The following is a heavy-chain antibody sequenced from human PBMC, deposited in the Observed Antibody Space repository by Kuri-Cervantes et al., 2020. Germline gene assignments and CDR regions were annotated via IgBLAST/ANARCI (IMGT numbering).Heavy chain of an antibody. CDR2: ISYDGSNK. Sequence: SLSLTCAASGFTFSSYGTHWVRQAPGKGLEWVAVISYDGSNKYYADSVKGRFTISRDNSKNTLYLQMNSLRDEDTAVYYCAKDYPPYYYDSSGYFDYWDQATLATVSS. D-gene: IGHD3-22*01. V-gene: IGHV3-30*18. CDR3: AKDYPPYYYDSSGYFDY. J-gene: IGHJ4*02. CDR1: GFTFSSYG.